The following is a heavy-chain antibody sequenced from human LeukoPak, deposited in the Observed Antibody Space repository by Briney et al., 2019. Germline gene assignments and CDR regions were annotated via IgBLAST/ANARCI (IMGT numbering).Heavy chain of an antibody. CDR3: ASNRRPSSSWYNYYYYMDV. D-gene: IGHD6-13*01. CDR2: INPNSGGT. V-gene: IGHV1-2*02. Sequence: GASVKVSCKASGYTFTGYYMHWVRQAPGQGLEWMGWINPNSGGTNYAQKFQGRVTMTRDTSISTAYMELSRLRSDDTAVYYCASNRRPSSSWYNYYYYMDVWGKGTTVTISS. J-gene: IGHJ6*03. CDR1: GYTFTGYY.